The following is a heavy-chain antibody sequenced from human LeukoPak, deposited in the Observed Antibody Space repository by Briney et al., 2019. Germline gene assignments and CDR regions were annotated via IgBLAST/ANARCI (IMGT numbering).Heavy chain of an antibody. J-gene: IGHJ6*03. V-gene: IGHV3-23*01. CDR3: ARERFTYYYYYMDV. CDR1: RFTFSSYG. CDR2: ISGSGGST. Sequence: GGTLRLSCAASRFTFSSYGMSWVRQAPGKGLEWVSAISGSGGSTYYADSVKGRFTISRDNAKNSLYLQMNSLRAEDTAVYYCARERFTYYYYYMDVWGKGTTVTISS. D-gene: IGHD3-3*01.